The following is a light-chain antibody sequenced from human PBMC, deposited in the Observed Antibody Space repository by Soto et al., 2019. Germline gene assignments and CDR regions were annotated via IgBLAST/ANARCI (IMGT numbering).Light chain of an antibody. CDR2: WAS. CDR1: QSVLHTSYNKNY. Sequence: DIVMTQSPDSLAVSLGERATINCKSSQSVLHTSYNKNYLAWYQQKPGHPPKVLIYWASTRESGVPDRFSGSASGTDSTLTISDLQAEDVAVYYCQRSYSSPPTFGRGTKGELK. V-gene: IGKV4-1*01. J-gene: IGKJ4*01. CDR3: QRSYSSPPT.